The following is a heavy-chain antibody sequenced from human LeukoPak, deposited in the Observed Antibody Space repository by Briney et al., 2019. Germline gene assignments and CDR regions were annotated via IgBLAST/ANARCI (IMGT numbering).Heavy chain of an antibody. CDR2: ISSSSSYI. D-gene: IGHD3-3*01. CDR1: GFTLSSYS. J-gene: IGHJ5*02. V-gene: IGHV3-21*01. Sequence: GGSLRLSCAASGFTLSSYSMNWVRQAPGKGLEWVSSISSSSSYIYYADSVKGRFTISRDNAKNSLYLQVNSLRAEDTAVYYCARDDGIRFLEWFPWGQGTLVTVSS. CDR3: ARDDGIRFLEWFP.